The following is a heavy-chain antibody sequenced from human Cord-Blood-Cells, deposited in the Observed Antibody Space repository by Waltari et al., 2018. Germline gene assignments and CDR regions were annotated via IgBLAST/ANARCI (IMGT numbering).Heavy chain of an antibody. CDR1: GGSFSGYY. CDR2: INHSGST. Sequence: QVQLQQWGAGLLKPSETLSLTCAVYGGSFSGYYWIWIRQPPGKGLEWIGEINHSGSTNYNPSLKSRVTISVDTSKNQFSLKLSSVTAADTAVYYCARGGEDNWFDPWGQGTLVTVSS. D-gene: IGHD3-10*01. V-gene: IGHV4-34*01. J-gene: IGHJ5*02. CDR3: ARGGEDNWFDP.